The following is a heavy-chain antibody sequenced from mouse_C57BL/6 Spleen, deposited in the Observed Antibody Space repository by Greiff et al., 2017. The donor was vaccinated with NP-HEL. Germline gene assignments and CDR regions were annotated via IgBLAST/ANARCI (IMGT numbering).Heavy chain of an antibody. CDR3: ARQGLRRYYAMDY. Sequence: VQGVESGPGLVAPSQSLSITCTVSGFSLTSYGVHWVRQPPGKGLEWLVVIWSDGSTTYNSALKSRLSISKDNSKSQVFLKMNSLQTDDTAMDYGARQGLRRYYAMDYWGQGTSVTVSS. J-gene: IGHJ4*01. V-gene: IGHV2-6-1*01. CDR1: GFSLTSYG. CDR2: IWSDGST. D-gene: IGHD1-3*01.